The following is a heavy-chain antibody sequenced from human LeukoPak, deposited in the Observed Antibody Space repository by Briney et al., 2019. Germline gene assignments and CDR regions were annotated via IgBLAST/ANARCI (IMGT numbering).Heavy chain of an antibody. CDR3: ARDPSALTTVVTFFDY. CDR2: ISYDGSNK. CDR1: GFTFSSYA. D-gene: IGHD4-23*01. Sequence: GGSLRLSCAASGFTFSSYAMHWVRQAPGKGLEWVAVISYDGSNKYYVDSVKGRFTISRDNSKNTLYLQMNSLRAEDTAVYYCARDPSALTTVVTFFDYWGQGTLVTVSS. J-gene: IGHJ4*02. V-gene: IGHV3-30-3*01.